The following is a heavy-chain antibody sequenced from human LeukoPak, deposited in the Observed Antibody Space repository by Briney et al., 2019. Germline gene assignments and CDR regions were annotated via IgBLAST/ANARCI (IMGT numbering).Heavy chain of an antibody. CDR2: INPNSGRT. CDR3: ARVVVRGVIKGLWDY. Sequence: ASVKVSCKASGYTFTGYYMHWVRQAPGQGLEWMGWINPNSGRTNYAQKFQGRVTMTRDTSISTAYMELSRLRSDDTAVYYCARVVVRGVIKGLWDYWGQGTLVTVSS. J-gene: IGHJ4*02. V-gene: IGHV1-2*02. CDR1: GYTFTGYY. D-gene: IGHD3-10*01.